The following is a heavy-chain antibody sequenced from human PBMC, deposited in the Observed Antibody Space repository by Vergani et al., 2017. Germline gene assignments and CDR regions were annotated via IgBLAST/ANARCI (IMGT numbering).Heavy chain of an antibody. V-gene: IGHV4-39*01. CDR1: GGSISSSSYY. Sequence: QLQLQESGPGLVKASETLSLTCTVPGGSISSSSYYWGWIRQPPGKGLEWIGSIYYSGSTYYNPSLKSRVTISVDTSKNQFSLKLSSVTAADTAVYYCARLSTYDFGSGYYTTGWYFDLWGRGTLVTVSS. CDR3: ARLSTYDFGSGYYTTGWYFDL. D-gene: IGHD3-3*01. J-gene: IGHJ2*01. CDR2: IYYSGST.